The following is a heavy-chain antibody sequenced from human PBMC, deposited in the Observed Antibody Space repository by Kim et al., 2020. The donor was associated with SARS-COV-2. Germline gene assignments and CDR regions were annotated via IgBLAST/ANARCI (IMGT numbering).Heavy chain of an antibody. J-gene: IGHJ5*02. CDR1: GYSFTSYW. D-gene: IGHD5-18*01. V-gene: IGHV5-51*01. CDR2: IYPGDSDT. Sequence: GESLKISCKGSGYSFTSYWIGWLRQMPGKGLEWMGIIYPGDSDTRYSASFQGQVTITADKPISTAYLQWSSLKASDTAMYYCARQYRYSYTRPDWFDTWDQGTVVTVTS. CDR3: ARQYRYSYTRPDWFDT.